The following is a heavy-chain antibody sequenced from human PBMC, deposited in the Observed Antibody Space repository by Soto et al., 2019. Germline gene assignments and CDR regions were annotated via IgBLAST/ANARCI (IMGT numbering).Heavy chain of an antibody. Sequence: QVPLVESGGGVVQPGRSLRLSCAASGFTFSSYGMHWVRQAPGKGLEWVAVISYDGSNKYYADSVKGRFTISRDNSKNTLYLQMNSLRAEDTAVYYCAKDQGYNWYFDLWGRGTLVTVSS. D-gene: IGHD5-12*01. V-gene: IGHV3-30*18. J-gene: IGHJ2*01. CDR1: GFTFSSYG. CDR3: AKDQGYNWYFDL. CDR2: ISYDGSNK.